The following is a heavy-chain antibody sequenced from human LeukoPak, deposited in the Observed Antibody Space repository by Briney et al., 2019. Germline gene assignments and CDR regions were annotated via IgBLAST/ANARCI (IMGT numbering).Heavy chain of an antibody. Sequence: GGSLRLSRSASGFTFSTYPMHWDRQAPGKGLEYVSVISSNGGSTYYADSVKGRFTISRDNSKNTLYLQMSSLRAEDTAVYYCVHGGRGYSGYGAFDIWGQGTMVTVSS. CDR1: GFTFSTYP. CDR3: VHGGRGYSGYGAFDI. J-gene: IGHJ3*02. V-gene: IGHV3-64D*06. D-gene: IGHD5-12*01. CDR2: ISSNGGST.